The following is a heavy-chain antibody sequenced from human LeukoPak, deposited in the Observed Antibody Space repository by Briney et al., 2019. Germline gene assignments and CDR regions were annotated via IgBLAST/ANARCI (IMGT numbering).Heavy chain of an antibody. CDR1: GFTFSSYA. CDR3: AKFVRSGSYFAY. V-gene: IGHV3-23*01. Sequence: GGSLRLSCAASGFTFSSYAMSWVRQAPGKGLEWVSAISGSGGSTYYADSVKGRFTISRDNSKNTLYLQMNSLRAEDAAVYYCAKFVRSGSYFAYWGQGTLVTVSS. D-gene: IGHD3-10*01. CDR2: ISGSGGST. J-gene: IGHJ4*02.